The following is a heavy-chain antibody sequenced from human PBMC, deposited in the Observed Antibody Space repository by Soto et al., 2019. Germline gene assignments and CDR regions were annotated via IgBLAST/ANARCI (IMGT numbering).Heavy chain of an antibody. CDR1: GGSINSGAYY. Sequence: QVQLQESGPGLVKPSQTLSLTCTVSGGSINSGAYYWSWIRQQPGKGLEWIGYIYYSGSTYYNPSLKSRVNISVDTSKNLFSLKLSSVTAADTAVYYCARVASSSSHHTWGSDPWGQGKLVTVSS. D-gene: IGHD6-13*01. J-gene: IGHJ5*02. CDR3: ARVASSSSHHTWGSDP. V-gene: IGHV4-31*03. CDR2: IYYSGST.